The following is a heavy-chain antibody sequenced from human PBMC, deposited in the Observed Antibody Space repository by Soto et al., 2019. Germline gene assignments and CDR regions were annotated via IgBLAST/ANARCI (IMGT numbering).Heavy chain of an antibody. CDR3: ARFRIFGVANNWFDP. V-gene: IGHV1-69*06. CDR1: GGTFSSYA. Sequence: QVQLVQSGAEVKKPGSSVKVSCKASGGTFSSYAISWVRPAPGQGLEWTGGIIPIFGTATYAQMFQGRVTITADKSTRTADMELGSLRSEYTAVYYCARFRIFGVANNWFDPWGQGTLVTVSS. D-gene: IGHD3-3*01. CDR2: IIPIFGTA. J-gene: IGHJ5*02.